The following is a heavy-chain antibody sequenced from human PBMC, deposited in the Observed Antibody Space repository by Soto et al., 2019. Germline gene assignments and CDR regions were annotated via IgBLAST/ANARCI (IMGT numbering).Heavy chain of an antibody. J-gene: IGHJ6*02. V-gene: IGHV5-51*01. CDR3: ARSRRGAYSSGWYSPSGYYNYGIDV. Sequence: GESLKISCKGSGYSFTSYWIGWVRQMPGKGLEWMGIIYPGGSDTRYSPSFQGQVTISADKSISTAYLQWTSLKASDTAMYYCARSRRGAYSSGWYSPSGYYNYGIDVWGQGTKVTVSS. D-gene: IGHD6-19*01. CDR2: IYPGGSDT. CDR1: GYSFTSYW.